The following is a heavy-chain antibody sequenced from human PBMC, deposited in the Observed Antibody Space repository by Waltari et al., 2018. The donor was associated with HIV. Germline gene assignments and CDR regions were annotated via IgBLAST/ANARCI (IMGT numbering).Heavy chain of an antibody. D-gene: IGHD1-26*01. V-gene: IGHV3-33*01. Sequence: QVQLVESGGGVVQPGRSLRLSCAASGFTFSSYGMHWVRQAPGKGLEWVAVIWYDGSNKYYADSVKGRFTISRDNSKNTLYLQMNSLRAEDTAVYYCAREGSGSYGFDYWGQGTLVTVSS. CDR3: AREGSGSYGFDY. CDR2: IWYDGSNK. J-gene: IGHJ4*02. CDR1: GFTFSSYG.